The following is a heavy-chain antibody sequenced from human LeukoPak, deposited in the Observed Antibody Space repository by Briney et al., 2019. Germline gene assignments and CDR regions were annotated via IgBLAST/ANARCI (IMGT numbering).Heavy chain of an antibody. CDR2: ISDNGGNT. Sequence: GGSLRLSCAASGFTFSRHAMTWVRQAPGKGLEWVSTISDNGGNTYYTDSVKGRFTVSRDNSKNTLFLQMNSLRAEDTAVYYCAKGVDYCSGGSCPADYWGPGTLVTVSS. J-gene: IGHJ4*02. CDR1: GFTFSRHA. CDR3: AKGVDYCSGGSCPADY. V-gene: IGHV3-23*01. D-gene: IGHD2-15*01.